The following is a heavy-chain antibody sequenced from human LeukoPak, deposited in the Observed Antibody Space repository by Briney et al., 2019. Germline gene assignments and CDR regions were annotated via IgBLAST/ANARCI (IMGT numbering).Heavy chain of an antibody. CDR3: AKDLYGSSWSFDY. D-gene: IGHD6-13*01. CDR2: IGWKSGSI. V-gene: IGHV3-9*01. J-gene: IGHJ4*02. Sequence: ALRLSCAASGFTFYDYAMHLVRQAPGKGLEWVSGIGWKSGSIGYADSVKGRFTISRDNAKNYLYLQMNSLRAEDTALYYCAKDLYGSSWSFDYWGQGTLVTVSS. CDR1: GFTFYDYA.